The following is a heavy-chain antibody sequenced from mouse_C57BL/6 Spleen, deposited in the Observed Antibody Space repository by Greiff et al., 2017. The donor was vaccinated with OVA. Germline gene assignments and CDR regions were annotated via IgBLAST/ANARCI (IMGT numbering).Heavy chain of an antibody. D-gene: IGHD4-1*01. CDR3: ARTGTVWYCDV. J-gene: IGHJ1*03. V-gene: IGHV3-1*01. CDR2: ISYSGST. CDR1: GYSITSGYD. Sequence: EVMLVESGPGMVKPSQSLSLTCTVTGYSITSGYDWHWIRHFPGNKLEWMGYISYSGSTNYNPSLKSRISITHDTSKNHFFLKLNSVTTEDTATYYCARTGTVWYCDVWGTGTTVTVSS.